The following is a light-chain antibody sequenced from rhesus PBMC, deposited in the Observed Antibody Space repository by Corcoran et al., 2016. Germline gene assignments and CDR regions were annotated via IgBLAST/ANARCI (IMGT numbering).Light chain of an antibody. Sequence: EIVMTQSPATLSLSPGERATLSCRASQSVSSRLAWYQQKPGPAPRLLIKGASSRVTGIPVGFSGCGSGTDFTLTISSLEPEDVAVYFCQQASNWSWTFGQGTKVEIK. CDR1: QSVSSR. CDR2: GAS. CDR3: QQASNWSWT. V-gene: IGKV3-17*02. J-gene: IGKJ1*01.